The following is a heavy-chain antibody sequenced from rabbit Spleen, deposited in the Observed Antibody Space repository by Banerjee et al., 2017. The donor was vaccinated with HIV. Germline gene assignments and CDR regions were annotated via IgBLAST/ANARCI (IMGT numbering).Heavy chain of an antibody. V-gene: IGHV1S40*01. CDR2: IDTRDGDT. D-gene: IGHD1-1*01. Sequence: QSLEESGGDLVKPGASLTLTCTASGISFSAGYYMCWVRQAPGKGLEWIACIDTRDGDTDYANWPKGRFTISKTSSTTVTLQMTSLTAADTATYFCARNYVNAFDPWGQGTLVTVS. CDR1: GISFSAGYY. CDR3: ARNYVNAFDP. J-gene: IGHJ2*01.